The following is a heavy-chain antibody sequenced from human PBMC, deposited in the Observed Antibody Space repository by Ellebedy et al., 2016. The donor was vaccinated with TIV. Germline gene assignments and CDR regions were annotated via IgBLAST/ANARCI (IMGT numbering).Heavy chain of an antibody. CDR3: ARQGGGSDYLWGSYPIYFDY. CDR1: GATFSTYA. Sequence: AASVKVSCKASGATFSTYAINWVRQAPGQGLEWMGRIIPILGKPNNAQKFQGRVTITADKSTSTVYMELSSLRSEDTAVYYCARQGGGSDYLWGSYPIYFDYWGQGTLVTVSS. J-gene: IGHJ4*02. D-gene: IGHD3-16*02. V-gene: IGHV1-69*04. CDR2: IIPILGKP.